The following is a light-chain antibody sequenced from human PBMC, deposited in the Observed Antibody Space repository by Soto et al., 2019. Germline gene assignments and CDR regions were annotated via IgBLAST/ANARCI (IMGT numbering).Light chain of an antibody. CDR2: DAS. CDR3: QKYGSSPRVN. J-gene: IGKJ5*01. CDR1: QNIDNK. V-gene: IGKV3-20*01. Sequence: EIVMTQSPATLSVTPGERATLSCRASQNIDNKLVWYQQTPGQVPRLLIYDASTRATGIPARFSGSGSGTDFTLTISRLELEDFAVSYCQKYGSSPRVNCGKGPRLEI.